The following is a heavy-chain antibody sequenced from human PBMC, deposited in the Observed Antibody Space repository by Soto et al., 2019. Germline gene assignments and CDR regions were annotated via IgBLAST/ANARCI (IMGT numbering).Heavy chain of an antibody. CDR1: GHSFTTYW. V-gene: IGHV5-51*01. CDR2: IYPGDSDT. D-gene: IGHD6-13*01. J-gene: IGHJ6*02. CDR3: ARQAAAGKYYYAMDV. Sequence: EVQLVQSGAEVKKPGESLKISCKGSGHSFTTYWIGWVRQMPGKGLEGMVIIYPGDSDTRYSPSFQGQVTISADKSINTTYLQWSSLKASDTAIYYCARQAAAGKYYYAMDVWGQGTTVTVSS.